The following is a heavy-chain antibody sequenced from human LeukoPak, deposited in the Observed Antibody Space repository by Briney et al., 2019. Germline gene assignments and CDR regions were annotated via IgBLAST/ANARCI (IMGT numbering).Heavy chain of an antibody. D-gene: IGHD3-10*01. Sequence: GESLKISCKGSGYSFTSYWIGWMRQMPGKGLEWMGIIYPGDPDTRYSPSFQGQVTISADKSISTAYLQWSSLKASDTAMYYCARHLLPHYYGPGPLDHWGQGTLVTVPS. CDR3: ARHLLPHYYGPGPLDH. V-gene: IGHV5-51*01. CDR2: IYPGDPDT. CDR1: GYSFTSYW. J-gene: IGHJ4*02.